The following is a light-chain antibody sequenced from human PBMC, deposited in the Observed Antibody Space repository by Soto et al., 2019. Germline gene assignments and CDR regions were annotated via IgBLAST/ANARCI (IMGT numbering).Light chain of an antibody. CDR2: GAS. J-gene: IGKJ4*01. V-gene: IGKV3-20*01. Sequence: EIALTQSPGTLSLSPGERATLSCRASQSVNSLYLAWYQQKPGQSPRLLIYGASSRATGIPDRFSGSGSGTDFTLTISRLEPEDFAGYYWQWYSGSHIFGGGTKVEIK. CDR1: QSVNSLY. CDR3: QWYSGSHI.